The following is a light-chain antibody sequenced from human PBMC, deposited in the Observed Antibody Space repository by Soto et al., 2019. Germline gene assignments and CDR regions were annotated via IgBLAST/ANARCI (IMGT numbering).Light chain of an antibody. CDR2: ATS. J-gene: IGKJ3*01. Sequence: DIQMTQSPSSLSASVGDRVTITCRASQSISTYLNWYQQKPGKAPKLLIYATSSLQTRVPSRFGGSGSGTDFTLNISSLQPEDFATYYCQQSYSTPFTFGPGTKVDIK. V-gene: IGKV1-39*01. CDR3: QQSYSTPFT. CDR1: QSISTY.